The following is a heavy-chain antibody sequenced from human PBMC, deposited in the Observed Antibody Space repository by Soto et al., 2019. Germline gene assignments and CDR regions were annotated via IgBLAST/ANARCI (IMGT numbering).Heavy chain of an antibody. CDR2: IIPIFGTA. CDR3: ARALGYGISTSCLHGMDV. CDR1: GGTFSSYA. J-gene: IGHJ6*02. Sequence: QVQLVQSGAEVKKPGSSVKVSCKASGGTFSSYAISWVRQAPGQGLEWMGGIIPIFGTANYAQKFQGRVRMTADESTSTAYMERSSMRSEDTAVYYCARALGYGISTSCLHGMDVWGQGTTVTVSS. V-gene: IGHV1-69*12. D-gene: IGHD2-2*01.